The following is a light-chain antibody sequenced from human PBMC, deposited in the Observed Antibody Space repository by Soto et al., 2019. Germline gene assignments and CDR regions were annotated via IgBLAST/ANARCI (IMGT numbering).Light chain of an antibody. J-gene: IGKJ5*01. Sequence: DIPMTQSPSSLSASVGDRVTITCRASQSISSYLNWYQQKPGKAPKLLIYAASSLQSGVPSRFSGSGSGTDFTLTIGGLQPDDVATYYCQQFNSYPITLGQGTRLEIK. CDR1: QSISSY. V-gene: IGKV1-39*01. CDR3: QQFNSYPIT. CDR2: AAS.